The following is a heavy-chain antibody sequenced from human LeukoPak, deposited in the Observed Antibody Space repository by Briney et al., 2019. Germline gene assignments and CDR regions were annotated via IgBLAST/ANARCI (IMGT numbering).Heavy chain of an antibody. CDR3: ARIVRYYYGSGSYYNSHLDY. D-gene: IGHD3-10*01. Sequence: SETLSLTCTVSGGSISSSPYYWGWIRQPPGKGLEWIGSIYYSGTTYYNPSLKSRVTISVDTSKNQFSLKLGSVTAADTAVYYCARIVRYYYGSGSYYNSHLDYWGQGTLVTVSS. V-gene: IGHV4-39*07. J-gene: IGHJ4*02. CDR2: IYYSGTT. CDR1: GGSISSSPYY.